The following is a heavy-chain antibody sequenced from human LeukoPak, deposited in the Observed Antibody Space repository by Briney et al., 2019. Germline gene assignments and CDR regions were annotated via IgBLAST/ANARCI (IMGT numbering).Heavy chain of an antibody. CDR1: GDTISSYY. V-gene: IGHV4-59*08. CDR2: TYYRGST. CDR3: ARRAGGYRAFDI. Sequence: SETLSLTCTVSGDTISSYYWNWIRQPPGKGLEWIGYTYYRGSTNYNPSLNSRVTIPVDTSKNQFSLKLSSVTAADTAVYYCARRAGGYRAFDIWGQGTMVTVSS. D-gene: IGHD6-13*01. J-gene: IGHJ3*02.